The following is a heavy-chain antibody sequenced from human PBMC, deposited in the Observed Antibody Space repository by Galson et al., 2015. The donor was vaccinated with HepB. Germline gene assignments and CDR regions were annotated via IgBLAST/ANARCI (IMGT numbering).Heavy chain of an antibody. CDR2: INHSGST. D-gene: IGHD6-19*01. CDR1: GGSFSGYY. Sequence: ETLSLTCAVYGGSFSGYYWSWIRQPPGKGLEWIGEINHSGSTNYNPSLKSRVTISVDTSKNQFSLKLSSVTAADTAVYYCARGIAVAGRGYYYYYGMDVWGQGTTVTVSS. CDR3: ARGIAVAGRGYYYYYGMDV. V-gene: IGHV4-34*01. J-gene: IGHJ6*02.